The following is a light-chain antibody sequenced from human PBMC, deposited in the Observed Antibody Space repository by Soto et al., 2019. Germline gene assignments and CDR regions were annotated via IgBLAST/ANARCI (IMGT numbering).Light chain of an antibody. Sequence: QPVLTQSSSASASLGSSVKLTCTLSSGHSSYIIAWHQQQPGKAPRYLMKLEGSGSYNKGSGVPDRFSGSSSGADRYLTISNLQFEDEADYYCETWGSNTPYVFGTGTKVTVL. J-gene: IGLJ1*01. V-gene: IGLV4-60*02. CDR2: LEGSGSY. CDR1: SGHSSYI. CDR3: ETWGSNTPYV.